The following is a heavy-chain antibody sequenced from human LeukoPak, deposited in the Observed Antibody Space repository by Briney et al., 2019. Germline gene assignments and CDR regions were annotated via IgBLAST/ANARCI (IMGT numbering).Heavy chain of an antibody. J-gene: IGHJ3*02. CDR2: AYYSGST. CDR1: GGSFSGYY. V-gene: IGHV4-59*01. CDR3: ASGYDTSGENAFDI. D-gene: IGHD3-22*01. Sequence: SETLSLTCAVYGGSFSGYYWSWIRQPPGKGLEWIGYAYYSGSTTYTASLKSRVTISIDTSKNQFSLKLSSVTAADTAVYFCASGYDTSGENAFDIWGQGTMVTVSS.